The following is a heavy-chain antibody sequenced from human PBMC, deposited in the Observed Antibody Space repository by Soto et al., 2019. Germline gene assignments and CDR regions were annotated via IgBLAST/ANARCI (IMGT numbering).Heavy chain of an antibody. J-gene: IGHJ5*02. CDR2: IIPMSGRP. CDR1: GSTFNSFS. V-gene: IGHV1-69*06. CDR3: TRRGRESANWFDP. Sequence: QVQLVQSGAEVQTPGSSVKVSCKASGSTFNSFSIDWLRQAPGQGLEWMGGIIPMSGRPNYAQKFQGRVTFSADKSANTVYMELSRLTYEDTAVYYCTRRGRESANWFDPWGQGTLVTVSS.